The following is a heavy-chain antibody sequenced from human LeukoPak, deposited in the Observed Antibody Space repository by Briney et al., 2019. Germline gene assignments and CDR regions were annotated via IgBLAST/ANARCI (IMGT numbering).Heavy chain of an antibody. D-gene: IGHD6-13*01. CDR2: INHSGST. V-gene: IGHV4-34*01. Sequence: PSETLSLTCAASGGSFSGYDWSWIRQPPGKGLEWIADINHSGSTNYNASSKSRLIISVDTSKNHSLLKLSYVLSADTTAYYCARGSGIAAAGTHDYWGQGTLVTVSS. CDR1: GGSFSGYD. CDR3: ARGSGIAAAGTHDY. J-gene: IGHJ4*02.